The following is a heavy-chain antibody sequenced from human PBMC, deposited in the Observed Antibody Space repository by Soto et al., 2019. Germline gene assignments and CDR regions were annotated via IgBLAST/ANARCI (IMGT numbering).Heavy chain of an antibody. CDR2: IIPIFGTA. V-gene: IGHV1-69*01. J-gene: IGHJ3*02. CDR1: GGTFSSYA. CDR3: ASGAYCGGDCYDAFDI. D-gene: IGHD2-21*02. Sequence: QVQLVQSGAEVKKPGSSVKVSCKASGGTFSSYAISWVRQAPGQGLEWMGWIIPIFGTANYAQKFQGRVTITADESTSTAYMELSSLRSEDTAVYYCASGAYCGGDCYDAFDIWGQGTMVTVSS.